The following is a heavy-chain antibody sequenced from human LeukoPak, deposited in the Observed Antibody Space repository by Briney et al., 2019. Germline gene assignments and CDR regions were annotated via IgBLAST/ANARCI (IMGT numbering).Heavy chain of an antibody. CDR2: IYTSGST. CDR3: ARTYCSGGSCYSGRFWFDP. CDR1: GGSISSYY. D-gene: IGHD2-15*01. V-gene: IGHV4-4*09. Sequence: SETLSLTCTVSGGSISSYYWSWIRQPPGKGLEWIGYIYTSGSTNYNPPLKSRVTISVDTSKNQFSLKLSSVTAADTAVYYCARTYCSGGSCYSGRFWFDPWGQGTLVTVSS. J-gene: IGHJ5*02.